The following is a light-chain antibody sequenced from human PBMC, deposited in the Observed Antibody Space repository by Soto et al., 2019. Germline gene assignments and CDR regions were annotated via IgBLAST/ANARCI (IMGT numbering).Light chain of an antibody. CDR2: KVS. CDR3: MQGPDWPRT. J-gene: IGKJ1*01. Sequence: DVVMTQSPLSLPVTLGQPASISCRSSQSLVYSDGDTYLNWFQQRPGQSPRRLIYKVSNRESKGPDRVCGSGSGTDFTLKISRVEAEDVGVYYCMQGPDWPRTFGQGTKVDIK. CDR1: QSLVYSDGDTY. V-gene: IGKV2-30*01.